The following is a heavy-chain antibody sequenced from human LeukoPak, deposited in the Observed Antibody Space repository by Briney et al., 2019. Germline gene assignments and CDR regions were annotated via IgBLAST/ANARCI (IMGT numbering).Heavy chain of an antibody. J-gene: IGHJ6*02. D-gene: IGHD2-2*01. Sequence: PGGSLRLSCAASGFTVSSNYMSWVRQAPGKGLEWVSVIYSGGSTYYADSVKGRFTISRHNSKNTLYLQMNSLRAEDTAVYYCARRDCSSTSCFRSGYYYGMDVWGQGTTVTVSS. CDR2: IYSGGST. CDR3: ARRDCSSTSCFRSGYYYGMDV. CDR1: GFTVSSNY. V-gene: IGHV3-53*01.